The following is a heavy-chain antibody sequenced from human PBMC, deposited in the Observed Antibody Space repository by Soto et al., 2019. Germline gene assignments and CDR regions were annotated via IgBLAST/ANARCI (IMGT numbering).Heavy chain of an antibody. V-gene: IGHV3-48*03. D-gene: IGHD2-15*01. CDR2: ISSSGSTI. CDR1: GFTFSSYE. Sequence: GESLKISCAASGFTFSSYEMNWVRQAPGKGLEWVSYISSSGSTIYYADSVKDRFTISRDNAKNSLYLQMNSLRAEDTAVYYCARLIGYCSGGSCYSYYYGMDVWGQGTTVTVSS. J-gene: IGHJ6*02. CDR3: ARLIGYCSGGSCYSYYYGMDV.